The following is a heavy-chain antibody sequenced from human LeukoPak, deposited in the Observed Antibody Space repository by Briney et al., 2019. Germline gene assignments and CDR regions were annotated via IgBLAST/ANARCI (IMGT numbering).Heavy chain of an antibody. Sequence: SETLSLTCTVSGGSISSYYWSWIRQPPGKGLEWIGYIYYSGSTYYNPSLKSRVTISVDTSKNQFSLKLSSVTAADTAVYYCARGSLEWLNYYYYYGMDVWGQGTTVTVSS. D-gene: IGHD3-3*01. CDR1: GGSISSYY. J-gene: IGHJ6*02. CDR2: IYYSGST. V-gene: IGHV4-59*12. CDR3: ARGSLEWLNYYYYYGMDV.